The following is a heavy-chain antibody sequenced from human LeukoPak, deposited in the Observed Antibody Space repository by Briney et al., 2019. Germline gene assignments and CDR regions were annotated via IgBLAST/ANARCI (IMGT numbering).Heavy chain of an antibody. V-gene: IGHV4-59*08. CDR3: ASSPHARSLWGPPTMHYFDY. J-gene: IGHJ4*02. CDR2: LYYSGST. CDR1: GGSISSDY. D-gene: IGHD3-16*01. Sequence: SETLSLTCTVPGGSISSDYWSWIRQPPRKGLERIGYLYYSGSTNYNPSLKSRVTISVDTSKNQFSLKLSSVTAADTAVYYCASSPHARSLWGPPTMHYFDYWGQGTLVTVSS.